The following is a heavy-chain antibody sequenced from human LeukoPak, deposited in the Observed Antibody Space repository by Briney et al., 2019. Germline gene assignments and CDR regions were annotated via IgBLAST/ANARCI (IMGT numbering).Heavy chain of an antibody. CDR2: ISSSGSTI. Sequence: TGGSLRLSCAASGFTFSSYEMNWVRQAPGKGLEWVSYISSSGSTIYYADSVKGRFTISRDNAKNSLYLQMNSLRAEDTAVYYCASRGYSYGPYGMDVWGQGTTVTVSS. CDR1: GFTFSSYE. V-gene: IGHV3-48*03. J-gene: IGHJ6*02. D-gene: IGHD5-18*01. CDR3: ASRGYSYGPYGMDV.